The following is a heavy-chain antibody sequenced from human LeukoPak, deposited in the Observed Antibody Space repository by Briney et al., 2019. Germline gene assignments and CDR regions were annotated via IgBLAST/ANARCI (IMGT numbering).Heavy chain of an antibody. J-gene: IGHJ4*02. CDR2: ISSSSSYI. CDR3: ARGGVDYYDSSGHFDY. D-gene: IGHD3-22*01. Sequence: PGGSRRLSCAASGFTFSSYSMNWVRQAPGKGLEWVSSISSSSSYIYYADSVKGRFTISRDNAKNSLYLQMNSLRAEDTAVYYCARGGVDYYDSSGHFDYWGQGTLVTVSS. V-gene: IGHV3-21*01. CDR1: GFTFSSYS.